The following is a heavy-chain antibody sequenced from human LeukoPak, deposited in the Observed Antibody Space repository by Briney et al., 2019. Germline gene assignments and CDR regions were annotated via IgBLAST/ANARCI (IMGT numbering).Heavy chain of an antibody. J-gene: IGHJ4*02. Sequence: SETLSLTCTVSGGSISSYYWTWIRQPPGKGLEWIGYIYYSGSTNYNPSLKSRVTISVDTSKNQFSLKLSSVTAADTAVYYCARYVWGSYPGLYSFDYWGQGTLVTVSS. CDR1: GGSISSYY. D-gene: IGHD3-16*02. CDR2: IYYSGST. V-gene: IGHV4-59*01. CDR3: ARYVWGSYPGLYSFDY.